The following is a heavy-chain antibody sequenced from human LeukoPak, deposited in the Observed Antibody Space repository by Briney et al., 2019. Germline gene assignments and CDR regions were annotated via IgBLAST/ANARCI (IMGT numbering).Heavy chain of an antibody. CDR2: ISGSGGNT. J-gene: IGHJ6*02. Sequence: TGGSLRLSCAASGFTFSSYAMSWVRQAPGKGLEWVSSISGSGGNTYYADSVKGRFTISRDNSKNTLYLRMNSLRAEDTAIYYCAKDRDGIYGMDVWGQGTTVTVSS. CDR1: GFTFSSYA. CDR3: AKDRDGIYGMDV. D-gene: IGHD3-10*01. V-gene: IGHV3-23*01.